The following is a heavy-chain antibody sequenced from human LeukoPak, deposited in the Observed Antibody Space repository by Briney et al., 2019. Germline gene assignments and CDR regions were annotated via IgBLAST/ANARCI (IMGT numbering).Heavy chain of an antibody. V-gene: IGHV3-9*01. CDR1: GFTFDDYA. D-gene: IGHD2-2*01. CDR2: ISWNRGSI. J-gene: IGHJ5*02. CDR3: AKGGCSSTSCYVDDP. Sequence: GGSLRLSCAASGFTFDDYAMHWVRQAPGKGLEWVSGISWNRGSIGYADSVKGRFTISRDNAKNSLYLQMNGLRAEDTALYYCAKGGCSSTSCYVDDPWGQGTLVTVST.